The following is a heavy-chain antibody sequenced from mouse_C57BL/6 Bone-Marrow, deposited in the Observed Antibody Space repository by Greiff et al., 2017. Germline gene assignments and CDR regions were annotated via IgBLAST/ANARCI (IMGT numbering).Heavy chain of an antibody. Sequence: VQLQQPGAELVKPGASVKLSCKASGYTFTSYWMHWVKQRPGRGLEWIGRIDPNSGGTKYNEKFKSKATLTVDKPSSTAYIQLSSLTSEDSAVYYCARGDYGGPYYYAMDYWGQGASVTVSS. V-gene: IGHV1-72*01. J-gene: IGHJ4*01. CDR1: GYTFTSYW. CDR3: ARGDYGGPYYYAMDY. CDR2: IDPNSGGT. D-gene: IGHD1-1*02.